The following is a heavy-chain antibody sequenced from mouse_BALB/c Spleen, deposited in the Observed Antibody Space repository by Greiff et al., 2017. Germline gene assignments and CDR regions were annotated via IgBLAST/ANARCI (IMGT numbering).Heavy chain of an antibody. CDR3: ARDYYDYDVYAMDY. V-gene: IGHV1-9*01. Sequence: QVQLQQSGAELMKPGASVKISCKATGYTFSSYWIEWVKQRPGHGLEWIGEILPGSGSTNYNEKFKGKATFTADTSSNTAYMQLRSLTSEDSAVYYCARDYYDYDVYAMDYWGQGTSVTVSS. CDR2: ILPGSGST. J-gene: IGHJ4*01. D-gene: IGHD2-4*01. CDR1: GYTFSSYW.